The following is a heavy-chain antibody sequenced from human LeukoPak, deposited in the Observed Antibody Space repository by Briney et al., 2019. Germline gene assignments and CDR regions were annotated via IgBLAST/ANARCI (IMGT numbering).Heavy chain of an antibody. J-gene: IGHJ2*01. CDR2: IYYSGST. CDR3: ARDLDHGGNSIWYFDL. V-gene: IGHV4-31*03. CDR1: GGSISSGGYY. Sequence: SETLSLTCTVSGGSISSGGYYWSWIRQHPGKGLEWIGYIYYSGSTYCNPSLKSRVTTSVDTSRNQFSLKLSSVTAADTAVYFCARDLDHGGNSIWYFDLWGRGTLVTVSS. D-gene: IGHD4-23*01.